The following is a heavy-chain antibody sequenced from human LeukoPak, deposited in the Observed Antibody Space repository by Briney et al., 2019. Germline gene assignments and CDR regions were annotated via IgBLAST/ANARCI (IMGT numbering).Heavy chain of an antibody. CDR3: ARAPLDYGGNHYYYYYYMDV. D-gene: IGHD4-23*01. J-gene: IGHJ6*03. V-gene: IGHV5-51*01. CDR1: GYSFTSYW. CDR2: IYPGDSDT. Sequence: GESLKISCKGSGYSFTSYWIGWVRQMPGKGLEWMGIIYPGDSDTRYSPSFQGQVTISADKSVSTAYLQWSSLKASDTAMYYCARAPLDYGGNHYYYYYYMDVWGKGTTVTVSS.